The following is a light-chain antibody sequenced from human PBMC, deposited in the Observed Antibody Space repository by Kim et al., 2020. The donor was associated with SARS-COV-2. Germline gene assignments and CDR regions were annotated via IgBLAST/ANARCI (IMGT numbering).Light chain of an antibody. CDR1: LSSRTS. Sequence: PGQGATLSCRASLSSRTSLGWYHQSRGQPPRPLIYDAAIRATGIPDRFGGSGSGTDFALAISSLDPEDFAIYYCQQHSKWQHEPSFGGGSRVDIK. CDR2: DAA. J-gene: IGKJ4*01. V-gene: IGKV3-11*01. CDR3: QQHSKWQHEPS.